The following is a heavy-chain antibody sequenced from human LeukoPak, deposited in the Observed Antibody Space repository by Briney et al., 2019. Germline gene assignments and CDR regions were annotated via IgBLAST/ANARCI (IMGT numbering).Heavy chain of an antibody. D-gene: IGHD3-22*01. CDR3: ARETYFYDSSDYYPDY. CDR2: IYDRGST. Sequence: PSETLSLTCTVSVDSISIYYWSWIRQPPEKGLEWIGNIYDRGSTKYNPSLKCRLTISVDMSKNQFSLKLTSVTAADTAVYYCARETYFYDSSDYYPDYWGQGTLVTVSS. V-gene: IGHV4-59*12. CDR1: VDSISIYY. J-gene: IGHJ4*02.